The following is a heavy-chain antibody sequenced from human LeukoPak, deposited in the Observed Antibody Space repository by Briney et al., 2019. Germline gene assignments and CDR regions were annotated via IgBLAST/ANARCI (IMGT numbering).Heavy chain of an antibody. CDR2: IYYSGST. CDR1: GGSISSSSYY. CDR3: ARRPLAAHLNWFDP. J-gene: IGHJ5*02. Sequence: PSETLSLTCTVSGGSISSSSYYWGWIRQPPGKGLEWIGSIYYSGSTYYNPSLKSRVTISVDTSKNQFSLKLSSVTAADTAVYYCARRPLAAHLNWFDPWGQGTLVTVSS. V-gene: IGHV4-39*01. D-gene: IGHD6-6*01.